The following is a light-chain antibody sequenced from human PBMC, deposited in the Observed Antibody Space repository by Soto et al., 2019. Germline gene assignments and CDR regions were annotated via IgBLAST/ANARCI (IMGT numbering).Light chain of an antibody. CDR1: SSDVGGYNY. Sequence: QSVLTQPPSASGSPGQSVTISCTGTSSDVGGYNYVSWYQQHPGKAPKLIICEVYKRPSGVPDRFSGSKPGNTAALTVSGLQAEDEADYYCSSYVGTNSYVFGTGTKVTVL. V-gene: IGLV2-8*01. CDR3: SSYVGTNSYV. CDR2: EVY. J-gene: IGLJ1*01.